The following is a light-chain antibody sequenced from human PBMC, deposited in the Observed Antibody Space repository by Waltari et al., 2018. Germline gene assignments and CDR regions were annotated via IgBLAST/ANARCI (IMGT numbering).Light chain of an antibody. J-gene: IGKJ5*01. V-gene: IGKV4-1*01. CDR2: WAS. CDR3: QQYHSSPS. Sequence: DIVMTQSPDSLAVSLGERATINCKSSQSVLYTSNNKNYLAWYQQKPGQPPKLLIYWASTQVSGVPDRFSGSGSETDFTLTISSLQAEDVAVYHCQQYHSSPSFGQGTRLEIK. CDR1: QSVLYTSNNKNY.